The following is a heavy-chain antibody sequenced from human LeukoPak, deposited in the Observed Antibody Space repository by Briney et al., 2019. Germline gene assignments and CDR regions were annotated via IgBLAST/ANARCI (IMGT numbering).Heavy chain of an antibody. V-gene: IGHV1-2*02. D-gene: IGHD2-2*01. J-gene: IGHJ1*01. Sequence: ASVKVSCKASGYTFAGYYVHWVRQAPGQGLEWMGWINPNGGGTNCAQKFQGRVTMTRATSISTAYMELNRLRSEDTAVYSCARGPPSSQYFQHWGQGTLVTVSS. CDR1: GYTFAGYY. CDR3: ARGPPSSQYFQH. CDR2: INPNGGGT.